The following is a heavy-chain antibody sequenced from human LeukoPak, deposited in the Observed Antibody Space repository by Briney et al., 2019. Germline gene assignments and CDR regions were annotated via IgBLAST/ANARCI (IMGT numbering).Heavy chain of an antibody. CDR2: IYYSGST. J-gene: IGHJ4*02. Sequence: SETLSLTCTVSGGSISSSSYYWGWIRQPPGKGLEWIGSIYYSGSTYYNPSLKSRLTMSVDTSKNQFSLELRSVTAADTALYYCASLRVPGDFDYWGQGTLVTVSS. CDR1: GGSISSSSYY. CDR3: ASLRVPGDFDY. V-gene: IGHV4-39*01.